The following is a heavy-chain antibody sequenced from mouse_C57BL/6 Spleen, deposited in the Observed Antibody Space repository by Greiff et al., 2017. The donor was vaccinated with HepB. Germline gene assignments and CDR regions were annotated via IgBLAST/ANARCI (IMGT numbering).Heavy chain of an antibody. J-gene: IGHJ3*01. D-gene: IGHD4-1*01. CDR3: AHLTGRGPRFAY. Sequence: VQLQQPGTEPVKPGASVKLSCKASGYTFTSYWMHWVKQRPGQGLEWIGNINPSNGGTNYNEKFKSKATLTVDKSSSTAYMQLSSLTSEDSAVYYRAHLTGRGPRFAYWGQGTLVTVSA. CDR2: INPSNGGT. V-gene: IGHV1-53*01. CDR1: GYTFTSYW.